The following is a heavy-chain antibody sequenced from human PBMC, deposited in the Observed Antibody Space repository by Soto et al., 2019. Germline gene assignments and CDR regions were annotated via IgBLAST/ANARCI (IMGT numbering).Heavy chain of an antibody. Sequence: GGSLRLSCAASGFTFSSYAMHWVRQAPAKGLEWVAVISYDGSNKYYADSVKGRFTISRDNSKNTLYLQMNSLRAEDTAVYYCARDRTVTTSYYYYGMDVWGRGTTVTVSS. CDR3: ARDRTVTTSYYYYGMDV. D-gene: IGHD4-17*01. J-gene: IGHJ6*02. CDR2: ISYDGSNK. V-gene: IGHV3-30-3*01. CDR1: GFTFSSYA.